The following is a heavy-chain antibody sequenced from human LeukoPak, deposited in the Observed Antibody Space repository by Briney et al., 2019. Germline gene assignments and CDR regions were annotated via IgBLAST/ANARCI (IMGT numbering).Heavy chain of an antibody. Sequence: GGSLRLSCAASGFTVSSNYMSWVRQAPGKGLEWVSVIYSGGSTYYADSVKGRFTISRDNSKNTVDLQMNSLRVEDTAVYYCAMRGDTWYDCWGQGTMVTVSS. V-gene: IGHV3-53*01. CDR3: AMRGDTWYDC. J-gene: IGHJ4*02. D-gene: IGHD6-13*01. CDR2: IYSGGST. CDR1: GFTVSSNY.